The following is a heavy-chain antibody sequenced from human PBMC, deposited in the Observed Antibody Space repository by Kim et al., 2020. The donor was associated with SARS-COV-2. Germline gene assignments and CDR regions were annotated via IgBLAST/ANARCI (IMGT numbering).Heavy chain of an antibody. D-gene: IGHD4-17*01. J-gene: IGHJ3*01. V-gene: IGHV4-59*08. Sequence: SETLSLTCAVSGASINGYWSWLRQPPGKSLEWIAYVYHTGGAVYNPSLKSRVTISIDTSTKHISLKLTSLTAADTAIYYCARLDYGDYAEAFDLWGPGT. CDR1: GASINGY. CDR3: ARLDYGDYAEAFDL. CDR2: VYHTGGA.